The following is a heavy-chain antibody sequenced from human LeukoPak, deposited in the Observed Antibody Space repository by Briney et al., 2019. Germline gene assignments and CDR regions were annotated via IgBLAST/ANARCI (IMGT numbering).Heavy chain of an antibody. V-gene: IGHV1-69*13. J-gene: IGHJ4*02. CDR1: GGTFSSYA. D-gene: IGHD6-6*01. CDR2: IIPIFGTA. Sequence: GASVKVSCKASGGTFSSYAISWVRQAPGQGLEWMGGIIPIFGTANYAQKFQGRVTITADESTSTAYMELSSLRSEDTAVYYCARQPTHRRSIAMDYWGQGTLVTVSS. CDR3: ARQPTHRRSIAMDY.